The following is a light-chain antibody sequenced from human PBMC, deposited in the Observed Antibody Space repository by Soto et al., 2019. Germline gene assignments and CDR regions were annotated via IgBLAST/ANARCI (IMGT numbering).Light chain of an antibody. V-gene: IGKV1-9*01. CDR1: QGIGSS. CDR2: ATS. J-gene: IGKJ4*01. CDR3: QQVNSFPFT. Sequence: DIQLTQSPSFLSASVGDGVPITCRASQGIGSSLASYQQKPGKAPKLMIFATSTLQSGVPSRFSGSRSGTDCTLTISSLQPEDVATFYCQQVNSFPFTFGGGTKVDIK.